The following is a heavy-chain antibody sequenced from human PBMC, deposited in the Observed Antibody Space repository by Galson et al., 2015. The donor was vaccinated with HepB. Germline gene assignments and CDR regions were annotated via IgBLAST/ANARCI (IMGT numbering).Heavy chain of an antibody. Sequence: SVKVSCKVSGYTLTELSMHWVRQAPGKGLEWMGGFDPEDGETIYAQKFQGRVTMTEDTSTDTAYMELSSLRSEDTAVYYCARNHHCSSTSCHLYFDYWGQGTLVTVSS. V-gene: IGHV1-24*01. CDR2: FDPEDGET. CDR1: GYTLTELS. D-gene: IGHD2-2*01. J-gene: IGHJ4*02. CDR3: ARNHHCSSTSCHLYFDY.